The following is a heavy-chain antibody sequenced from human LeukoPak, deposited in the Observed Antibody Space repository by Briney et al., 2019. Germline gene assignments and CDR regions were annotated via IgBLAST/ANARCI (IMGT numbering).Heavy chain of an antibody. Sequence: GSVKVSCKASGYTFTSYGISWVRQAPGQGLEWMGWISAYNGNTNYAQKLQGRVTMTTDTSTSTAYMELRSLRSDDTAVYYCARDYGDYVPRFFDYWGQGTLVIVSS. J-gene: IGHJ4*02. CDR2: ISAYNGNT. CDR1: GYTFTSYG. D-gene: IGHD4-17*01. V-gene: IGHV1-18*01. CDR3: ARDYGDYVPRFFDY.